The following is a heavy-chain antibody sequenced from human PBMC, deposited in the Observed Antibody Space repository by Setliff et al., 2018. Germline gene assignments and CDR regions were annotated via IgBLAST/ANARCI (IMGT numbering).Heavy chain of an antibody. CDR1: GFIFSEHH. CDR3: VRAVVIRGSKPLDS. V-gene: IGHV3-72*01. D-gene: IGHD3-10*01. J-gene: IGHJ4*02. Sequence: QSGGSLRLSCALSGFIFSEHHIDWVRQSPGKGLEWVGRSRNKNQGYMEYAASVKDRFIISRDDSKNSLYLQMYSLKSDDTAVYYCVRAVVIRGSKPLDSWGQGTLVTVSS. CDR2: SRNKNQGYM.